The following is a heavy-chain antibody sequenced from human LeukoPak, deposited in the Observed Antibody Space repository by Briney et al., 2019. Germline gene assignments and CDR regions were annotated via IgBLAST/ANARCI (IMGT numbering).Heavy chain of an antibody. V-gene: IGHV3-23*01. CDR3: AKATLARIAAAGTGYFDY. J-gene: IGHJ4*02. CDR1: GFTFSSQW. D-gene: IGHD6-13*01. Sequence: PGGSLRLSCAASGFTFSSQWMGWVRQAPGKGLEWVSAISGSGGSTYYADSVKGRFTISRDNSKNTLYLQMNSLRAEDTAVYYCAKATLARIAAAGTGYFDYWGQGTLVTVSS. CDR2: ISGSGGST.